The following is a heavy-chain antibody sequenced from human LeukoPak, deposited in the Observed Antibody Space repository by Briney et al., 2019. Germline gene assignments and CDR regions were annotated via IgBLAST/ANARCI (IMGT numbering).Heavy chain of an antibody. V-gene: IGHV4-34*01. Sequence: PSETLSLTCAVYGGSFSGYYWSWIRQPPGKGLEWIGEINHSGSTNYNPSLKSRVTISVDTSKNQFSLKLSSVTAADTAVYYCAAWYYDFWSGYYSGFDYWGQGTPVTVSS. CDR3: AAWYYDFWSGYYSGFDY. CDR1: GGSFSGYY. J-gene: IGHJ4*02. CDR2: INHSGST. D-gene: IGHD3-3*01.